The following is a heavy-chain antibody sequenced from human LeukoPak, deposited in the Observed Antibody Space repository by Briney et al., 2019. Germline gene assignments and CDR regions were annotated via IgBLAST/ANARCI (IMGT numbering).Heavy chain of an antibody. Sequence: GRSLRLSCAAFGSIFSDYYMDWVRQAPGKGLEWVGRARNKANGYTTEYAASVRGRFTISRDDTKNSLSLQMNSLKTEDTAVYYCTRDRPHSWGQGTLVTVPS. CDR1: GSIFSDYY. CDR3: TRDRPHS. D-gene: IGHD1-26*01. CDR2: ARNKANGYTT. J-gene: IGHJ4*02. V-gene: IGHV3-72*01.